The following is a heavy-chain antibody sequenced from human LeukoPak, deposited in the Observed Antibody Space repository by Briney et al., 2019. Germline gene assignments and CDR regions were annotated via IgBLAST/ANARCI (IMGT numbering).Heavy chain of an antibody. Sequence: GGSLRLSCAASGFTFSSYGMHWVRQAPGKGLEWVAVIWYDGSNKYYADSVKGRFTISRDNSKNTLYLQMNSLRAEDTAVYYCARGTAMDEFFDYWGQGTLVTVSS. D-gene: IGHD5-18*01. V-gene: IGHV3-30*02. CDR3: ARGTAMDEFFDY. J-gene: IGHJ4*02. CDR2: IWYDGSNK. CDR1: GFTFSSYG.